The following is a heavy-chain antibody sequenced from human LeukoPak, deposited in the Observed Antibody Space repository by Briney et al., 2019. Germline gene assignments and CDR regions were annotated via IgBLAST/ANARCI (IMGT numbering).Heavy chain of an antibody. Sequence: PGGSLRLSCAASGFTFSSYVMHWVRQAPGKGLEWVSAISGSGGSTYYADSVKGRFTISRDNSKNTLYLQMNSLKTEDTAVYYCTTDDDYGDDYWGQGTLVTVSS. CDR3: TTDDDYGDDY. CDR2: ISGSGGST. D-gene: IGHD4-17*01. CDR1: GFTFSSYV. V-gene: IGHV3-23*01. J-gene: IGHJ4*02.